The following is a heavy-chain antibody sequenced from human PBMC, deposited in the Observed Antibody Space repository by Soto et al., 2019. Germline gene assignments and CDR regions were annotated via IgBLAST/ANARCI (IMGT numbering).Heavy chain of an antibody. J-gene: IGHJ6*02. Sequence: QVQLVQSGAEVKKPGASVKVSCKASGYTFTSYAMHWVRQAPGQRLEWMGWINAGNGNTKYSQKCQGRVTITRDTSASTDYLELSSLRSEDTAVYYCAREAGGIAAAVDYYGMDVWGQGTTVTVSS. D-gene: IGHD6-13*01. CDR3: AREAGGIAAAVDYYGMDV. CDR1: GYTFTSYA. CDR2: INAGNGNT. V-gene: IGHV1-3*01.